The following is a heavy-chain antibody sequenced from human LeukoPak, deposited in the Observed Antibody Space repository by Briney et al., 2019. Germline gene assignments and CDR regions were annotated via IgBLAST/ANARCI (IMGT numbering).Heavy chain of an antibody. J-gene: IGHJ4*02. Sequence: SVKVSCKASGGTFSSYAISWVRQAPGQGLEWMGRIIPILGIANYAQKFQGRVTITADKSTSTAYMELSSLRSEDTAVYYCARDFNCGGDCPPGAADYWGQGTLVTVSS. V-gene: IGHV1-69*04. CDR2: IIPILGIA. CDR1: GGTFSSYA. D-gene: IGHD2-21*02. CDR3: ARDFNCGGDCPPGAADY.